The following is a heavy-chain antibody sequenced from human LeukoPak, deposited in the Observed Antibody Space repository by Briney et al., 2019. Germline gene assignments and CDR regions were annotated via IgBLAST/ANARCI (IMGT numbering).Heavy chain of an antibody. Sequence: PSETLSLTCAVYGGSFSGYYWNWIRQPPGKGLEWIGEINHSGSTNYNPSLKSRVTISVDTSKNQFSLKVTSVTAADTAVYYCARGYCSGGSCYPLKSIYYYYMDVWGDGTTVTFSS. J-gene: IGHJ6*03. D-gene: IGHD2-15*01. CDR1: GGSFSGYY. CDR2: INHSGST. CDR3: ARGYCSGGSCYPLKSIYYYYMDV. V-gene: IGHV4-34*01.